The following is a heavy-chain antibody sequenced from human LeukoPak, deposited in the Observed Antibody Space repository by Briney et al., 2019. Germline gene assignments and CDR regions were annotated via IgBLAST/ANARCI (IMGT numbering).Heavy chain of an antibody. V-gene: IGHV3-7*01. CDR2: IKQDGSEK. Sequence: PGXSXXLSCAXXGFTFSSYWXRWVRQAPGKGRXWVANIKQDGSEKYYVDSVKGRFTISRDNAKKSLYLQMNSLRAEDTAVYYCARDGGAEYQLLYYFDYWGQGTLVNVSS. CDR3: ARDGGAEYQLLYYFDY. J-gene: IGHJ4*02. D-gene: IGHD2-2*01. CDR1: GFTFSSYW.